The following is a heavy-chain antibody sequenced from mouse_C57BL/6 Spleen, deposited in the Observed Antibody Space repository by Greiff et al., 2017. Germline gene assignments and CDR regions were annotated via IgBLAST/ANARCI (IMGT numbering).Heavy chain of an antibody. CDR2: INPSTGGT. CDR1: GYSFTGYY. V-gene: IGHV1-42*01. D-gene: IGHD2-5*01. Sequence: VQLQQSGPELVKPGASVKISCKASGYSFTGYYMNWVKQSPEKSLEWIGEINPSTGGTTYNQKFKAKATLTVYQSSSTAYMQLKSLTSEYSAVYYCYSNCYWGQGTTLTVSS. J-gene: IGHJ2*01. CDR3: YSNCY.